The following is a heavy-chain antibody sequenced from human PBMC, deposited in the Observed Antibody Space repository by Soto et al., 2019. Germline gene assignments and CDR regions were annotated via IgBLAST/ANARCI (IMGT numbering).Heavy chain of an antibody. CDR2: VYWDDDK. CDR1: GFSLSSNGVG. CDR3: AHNFRGSVSYTGDRFDS. Sequence: QITLKESGPTLVKPTQTLTLTCSFSGFSLSSNGVGVGWIRQPPGKAMEFLALVYWDDDKRYSPSLKSRLTITQDISKNKVVLTMTNMDPVVTATYYGAHNFRGSVSYTGDRFDSWGQGTLVTVSS. J-gene: IGHJ5*01. V-gene: IGHV2-5*02. D-gene: IGHD3-16*02.